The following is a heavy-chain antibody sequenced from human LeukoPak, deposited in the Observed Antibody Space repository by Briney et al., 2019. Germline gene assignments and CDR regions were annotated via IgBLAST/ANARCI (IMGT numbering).Heavy chain of an antibody. J-gene: IGHJ4*02. Sequence: GGSLRLSCAASGFTFSSYAMSWVRQAPGKGLEWVSAISGSGGSTYYADSVKGRFTISRDSSKHTVFLQMNSLRAEDTAIYFCAMGTYFDYWGQGTLVTVS. CDR2: ISGSGGST. V-gene: IGHV3-23*01. D-gene: IGHD7-27*01. CDR1: GFTFSSYA. CDR3: AMGTYFDY.